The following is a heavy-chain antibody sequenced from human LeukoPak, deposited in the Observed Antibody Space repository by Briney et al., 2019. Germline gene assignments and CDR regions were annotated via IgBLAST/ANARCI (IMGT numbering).Heavy chain of an antibody. V-gene: IGHV3-23*01. D-gene: IGHD3-9*01. J-gene: IGHJ6*03. CDR2: ISGGST. Sequence: GGSLRLSCAASGFTFSSYAMSWVRQAPGKGLEWVSAISGGSTYYADSVKGRFTISRDNSKNTLYLQMNSLRAEDTAVYYCAKVAALYYDILTGYYYYYYYMDVWGKGTTVTVSS. CDR3: AKVAALYYDILTGYYYYYYYMDV. CDR1: GFTFSSYA.